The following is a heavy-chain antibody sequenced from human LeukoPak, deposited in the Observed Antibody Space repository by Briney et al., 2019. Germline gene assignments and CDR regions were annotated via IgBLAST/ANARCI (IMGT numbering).Heavy chain of an antibody. V-gene: IGHV4-39*01. D-gene: IGHD6-13*01. CDR3: ARRPGIAAAAGFDY. CDR2: IYYSGST. J-gene: IGHJ4*02. Sequence: PSETLSLTCTVSGGSISSSSYYWGWIRQPPGKGLEWIGSIYYSGSTYYNPSLKSRVAISVDTSKNQFSLKLSSVTAADTAVYYCARRPGIAAAAGFDYWGQGTLVTVSS. CDR1: GGSISSSSYY.